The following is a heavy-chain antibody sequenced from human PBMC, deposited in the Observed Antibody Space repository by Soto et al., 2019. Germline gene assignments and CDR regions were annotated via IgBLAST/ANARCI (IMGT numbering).Heavy chain of an antibody. J-gene: IGHJ4*02. Sequence: EVQLLESGGGLVQPGGSLRLSCAASGCTFSSYAMSWVRQAPGKGLEWVSAISGSGGSTYYADSVKGRFTISRDNSKNTLYLQMNSLRAEDTAVYYCAKDITYYYGSGNWGQGTLVTVSS. D-gene: IGHD3-10*01. V-gene: IGHV3-23*01. CDR1: GCTFSSYA. CDR3: AKDITYYYGSGN. CDR2: ISGSGGST.